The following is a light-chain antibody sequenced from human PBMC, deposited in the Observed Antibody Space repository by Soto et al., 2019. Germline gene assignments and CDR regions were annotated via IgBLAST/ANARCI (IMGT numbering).Light chain of an antibody. J-gene: IGKJ3*01. Sequence: ELVLTQCPRPLPLSPGERATLSCRASQSVNNNYLAWYQQKPGQSPRLLIYGASIRATAIPDRFSGSGSGTDFTLTISRLEPEDFAVYYCQQYGSSPFTFGPGTKVDIK. CDR3: QQYGSSPFT. V-gene: IGKV3-20*01. CDR1: QSVNNNY. CDR2: GAS.